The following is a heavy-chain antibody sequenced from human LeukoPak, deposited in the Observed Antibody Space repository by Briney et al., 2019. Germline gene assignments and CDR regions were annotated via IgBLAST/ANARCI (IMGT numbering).Heavy chain of an antibody. J-gene: IGHJ4*02. V-gene: IGHV4-59*01. CDR1: GVSISSYY. CDR3: ARGQRRLQDY. Sequence: SETLSLTCAVSGVSISSYYWSWIRQPPGKGLEWIGYIYYSGSTNYNPSLESRVTISVDKSKNQFSLKLSSVIAADTAVYYCARGQRRLQDYWGQGTLVTVSS. CDR2: IYYSGST.